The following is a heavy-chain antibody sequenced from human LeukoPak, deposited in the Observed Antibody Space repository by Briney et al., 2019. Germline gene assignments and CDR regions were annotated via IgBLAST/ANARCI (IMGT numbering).Heavy chain of an antibody. D-gene: IGHD1-14*01. CDR2: AYYRSKWYH. V-gene: IGHV6-1*01. Sequence: SQTLSLTCDISGDNVSSNSAAWSWIRQSPSRGLEWLGRAYYRSKWYHDYAVFVKRLITNNPYTSENQVSLQFNSVTREDRVLYYSARFLRNFMGVNWFASWGPGILVTVSS. CDR1: GDNVSSNSAA. CDR3: ARFLRNFMGVNWFAS. J-gene: IGHJ5*01.